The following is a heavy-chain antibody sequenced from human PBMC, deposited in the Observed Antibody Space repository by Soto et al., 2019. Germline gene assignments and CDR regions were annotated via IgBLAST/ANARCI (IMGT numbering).Heavy chain of an antibody. Sequence: SETLSLTCTVSGGSISSYYWSWIRQPPGKGLEWIGYIYYSGSTNYNPSLKSRVTISVDTSKNQFSLKLSSVTAADTAVYYCASILTARYPYYYYGMDVWGQGNTVTVSS. CDR3: ASILTARYPYYYYGMDV. CDR1: GGSISSYY. CDR2: IYYSGST. V-gene: IGHV4-59*01. D-gene: IGHD6-6*01. J-gene: IGHJ6*02.